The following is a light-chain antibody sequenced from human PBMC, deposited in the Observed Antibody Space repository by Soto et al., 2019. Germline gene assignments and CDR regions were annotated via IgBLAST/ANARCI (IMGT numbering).Light chain of an antibody. CDR3: QQRSNWPPT. V-gene: IGKV3D-20*02. Sequence: ILLTQSPGTLSLAPGERSTLSCRASHRVSSTYLAWYQQKPGQAPRLLIYDASSRATGIPARFSGSGSGTDFTLTISSLEPEDFAVYYCQQRSNWPPTFGQVTKVAIK. CDR2: DAS. CDR1: HRVSSTY. J-gene: IGKJ1*01.